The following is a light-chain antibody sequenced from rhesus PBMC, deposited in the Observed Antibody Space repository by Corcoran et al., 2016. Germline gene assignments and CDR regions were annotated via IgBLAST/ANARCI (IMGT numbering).Light chain of an antibody. CDR3: LQYSSSPFT. Sequence: DIQMPQSPSSLSASVGDTVTITCRASQSISSWLDWYQQKPGKAPKLLIYKASSLQSGVPSRFSGSGSGTDFTLTISSLQPEDFATYYCLQYSSSPFTFGPGTKLDIK. J-gene: IGKJ3*01. V-gene: IGKV1-22*01. CDR2: KAS. CDR1: QSISSW.